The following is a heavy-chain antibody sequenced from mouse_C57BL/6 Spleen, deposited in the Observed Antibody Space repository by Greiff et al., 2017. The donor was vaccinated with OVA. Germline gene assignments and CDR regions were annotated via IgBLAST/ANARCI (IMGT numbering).Heavy chain of an antibody. Sequence: QVQLQQSGAELVRPGASVTLSCKASGYTFTDYEMHWVKQTPVHGLEWIGAIDPETGGTAYNQKFKGKAILTAYKSSSTAYMELRSLTSEDSAVYYCTRITTGVGGYFDYWGQGTTLTVSS. CDR1: GYTFTDYE. D-gene: IGHD1-1*01. J-gene: IGHJ2*01. CDR2: IDPETGGT. CDR3: TRITTGVGGYFDY. V-gene: IGHV1-15*01.